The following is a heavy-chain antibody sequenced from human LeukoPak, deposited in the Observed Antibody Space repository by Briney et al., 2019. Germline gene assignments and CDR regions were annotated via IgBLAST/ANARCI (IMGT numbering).Heavy chain of an antibody. V-gene: IGHV3-21*01. J-gene: IGHJ5*02. Sequence: GGSLRLSCAASGFTFSSYSMNWVRQAPGKGLGWVSSISSSSSYIYYADSVKGRFTISRDNAKNSLYLQMNSLRAEDTAVYYCARFSSLGFSGDPWGQGTLVTVSS. CDR1: GFTFSSYS. CDR3: ARFSSLGFSGDP. CDR2: ISSSSSYI. D-gene: IGHD3-10*01.